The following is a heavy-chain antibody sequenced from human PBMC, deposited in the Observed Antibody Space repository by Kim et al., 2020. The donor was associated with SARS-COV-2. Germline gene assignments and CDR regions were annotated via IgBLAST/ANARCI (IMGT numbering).Heavy chain of an antibody. CDR1: GYTFTSYG. CDR3: ARERTIFGRVYYYYGMDV. J-gene: IGHJ6*02. V-gene: IGHV1-18*01. D-gene: IGHD3-16*01. CDR2: ISAYNGNT. Sequence: ASVKVSCKASGYTFTSYGISWVRQAPGQGLEWMGWISAYNGNTNYAQKLQGRVTMTTDTSTSTAYMELRSLRSDDTAVYYCARERTIFGRVYYYYGMDVWGQGTTVTVSS.